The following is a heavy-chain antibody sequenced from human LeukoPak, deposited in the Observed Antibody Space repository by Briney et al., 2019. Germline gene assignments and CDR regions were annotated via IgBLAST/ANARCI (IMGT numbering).Heavy chain of an antibody. CDR1: GFTYSSYA. CDR3: AKGVRKGDLRGSRASYGMDV. J-gene: IGHJ6*02. CDR2: ISGSAINT. D-gene: IGHD3-10*01. Sequence: TGGSLRLSCAASGFTYSSYAMSWVLQAPGKGLEWVSAISGSAINTYYADSVKGRFTISRDNSKNTLYLEMNSLRAEDTAVYYCAKGVRKGDLRGSRASYGMDVWGQGTTVTVSS. V-gene: IGHV3-23*01.